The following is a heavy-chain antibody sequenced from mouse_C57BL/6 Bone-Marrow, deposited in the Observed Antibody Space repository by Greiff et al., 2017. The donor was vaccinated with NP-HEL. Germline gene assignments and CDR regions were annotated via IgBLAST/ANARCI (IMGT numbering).Heavy chain of an antibody. Sequence: EVQGVESGGDLVKPGGSLKLSCAASGFTFSSYGMSWVRQTPDKRLEWVATISSGGSYTYYPDSVKGRFTISRDNAKNTLYLQMSSLKSEDTAMYYCARLGSSYTYWGQGTTLTVSS. J-gene: IGHJ2*01. D-gene: IGHD1-1*01. CDR1: GFTFSSYG. CDR3: ARLGSSYTY. V-gene: IGHV5-6*01. CDR2: ISSGGSYT.